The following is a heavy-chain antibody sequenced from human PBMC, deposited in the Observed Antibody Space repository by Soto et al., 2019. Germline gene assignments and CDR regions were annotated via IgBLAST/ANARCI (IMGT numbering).Heavy chain of an antibody. CDR1: GYTFTSYD. J-gene: IGHJ3*02. CDR2: MNPNSGTT. Sequence: GASVKVSCKASGYTFTSYDINWVRQATGQGLEWMGWMNPNSGTTGYAQKFQGRVTMTRNTSISTAYMELSSLRSEDTAVYYCARGLVQAVAAYSDDAFDIWGQGTMVTVSS. V-gene: IGHV1-8*01. CDR3: ARGLVQAVAAYSDDAFDI. D-gene: IGHD6-19*01.